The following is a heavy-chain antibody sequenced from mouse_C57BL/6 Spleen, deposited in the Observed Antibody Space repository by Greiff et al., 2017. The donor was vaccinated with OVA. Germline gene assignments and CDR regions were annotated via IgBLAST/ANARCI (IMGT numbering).Heavy chain of an antibody. V-gene: IGHV5-17*01. CDR2: ISSGSSTI. Sequence: EVKLVESGGGLVKPGGSLKLSCAASGFTFSDYGMHWVRQAPEKGLEWVAYISSGSSTIYYADTVKGRFTISRDNAKNTLFLQMTSLRSEDTAMYYCARRNSSGYDFAYWGKGTLVTVSA. CDR1: GFTFSDYG. J-gene: IGHJ3*01. D-gene: IGHD3-2*02. CDR3: ARRNSSGYDFAY.